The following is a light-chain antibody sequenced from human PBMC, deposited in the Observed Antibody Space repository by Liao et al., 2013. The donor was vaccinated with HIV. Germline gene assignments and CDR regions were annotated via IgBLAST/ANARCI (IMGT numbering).Light chain of an antibody. CDR3: QVWDSSSDHYV. CDR2: YHS. J-gene: IGLJ1*01. Sequence: SYELTQPPSVSVAPGKTARITCGGNNIGSKSVHWYQQKPGQAPLLVIYYHSDRPSGIPERFSGSNSGNTATLTISRVEAGDEADYYCQVWDSSSDHYVFGTGTKVTVL. V-gene: IGLV3-21*01. CDR1: NIGSKS.